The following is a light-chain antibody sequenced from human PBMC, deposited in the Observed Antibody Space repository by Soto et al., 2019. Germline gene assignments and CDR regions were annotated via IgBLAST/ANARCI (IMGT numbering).Light chain of an antibody. CDR3: CSYAGSYTVV. CDR2: EVT. CDR1: SSDVGGYNY. J-gene: IGLJ3*02. V-gene: IGLV2-14*01. Sequence: QSALTQPASVSGSLGQSITISCTGTSSDVGGYNYVSWYQQHPGKAPKLMIYEVTNRPSGVSNRFSGSKSANTASLTISGLQAEDEADYFCCSYAGSYTVVFGGGTKLTVL.